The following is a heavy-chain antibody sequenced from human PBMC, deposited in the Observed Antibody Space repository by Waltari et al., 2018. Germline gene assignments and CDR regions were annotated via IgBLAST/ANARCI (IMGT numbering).Heavy chain of an antibody. CDR3: ARVTLRVDAFDS. CDR2: IIPICTTA. J-gene: IGHJ3*02. CDR1: GGTFSSYA. V-gene: IGHV1-69*08. Sequence: QVQLVQSGAEVKKPGSSVKVSCKASGGTFSSYAISWVRQAPGQGLEWMGRIIPICTTANNAQRFQGRVTITADKSTSTADMELSILRSEDTAVYYCARVTLRVDAFDSWGQGTMVTVSS.